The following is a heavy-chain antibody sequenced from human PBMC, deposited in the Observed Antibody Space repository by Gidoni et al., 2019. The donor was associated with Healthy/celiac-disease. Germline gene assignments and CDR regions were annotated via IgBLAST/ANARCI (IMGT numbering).Heavy chain of an antibody. CDR3: ARGEWGPPPASYYFDY. D-gene: IGHD3-16*01. V-gene: IGHV3-33*01. Sequence: QVQLVESGGGVVQPGRSLRLSCAASGFTFSSYGMHWVRQAPGKGLEWVAVIWYDGSNKYYADSVKGRFTISRDNSKNTLYLQMNSLRAEDTAVYYCARGEWGPPPASYYFDYWGQGTLVTVSS. J-gene: IGHJ4*02. CDR1: GFTFSSYG. CDR2: IWYDGSNK.